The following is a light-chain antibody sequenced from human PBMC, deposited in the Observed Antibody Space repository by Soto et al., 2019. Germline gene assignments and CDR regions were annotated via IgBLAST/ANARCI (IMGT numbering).Light chain of an antibody. CDR2: VSS. V-gene: IGKV3-15*01. Sequence: EIVMTQSPATLSVSPGERATLSCRASQSVSSNLAWYQQTPGQAPRLLIYVSSTRATGIPARFSGSGSGTEFTLTISSLQSEDFAVYYCQQYNNWPQTFGQGTKVEIK. J-gene: IGKJ1*01. CDR3: QQYNNWPQT. CDR1: QSVSSN.